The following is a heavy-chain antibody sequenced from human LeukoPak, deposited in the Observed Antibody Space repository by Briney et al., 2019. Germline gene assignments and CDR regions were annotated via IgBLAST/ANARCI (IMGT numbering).Heavy chain of an antibody. V-gene: IGHV3-30*03. Sequence: TGGSLRLSCAVSGFTFSSYGMHWVRQAPGKGLEWVAVTSYDGSNKNYADSVKGRITISRDNSKNTLYLQMNSLRAEDTAVYYCASSTYYDFWSGYSAFMAWGQGTLVTVSS. CDR2: TSYDGSNK. J-gene: IGHJ5*02. CDR3: ASSTYYDFWSGYSAFMA. D-gene: IGHD3-3*01. CDR1: GFTFSSYG.